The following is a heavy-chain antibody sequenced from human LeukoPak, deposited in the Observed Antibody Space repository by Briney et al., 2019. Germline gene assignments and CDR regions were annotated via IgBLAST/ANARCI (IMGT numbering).Heavy chain of an antibody. CDR1: GYSFTSYW. CDR3: PRQPLSYSGYDQFDY. J-gene: IGHJ4*02. CDR2: IYPGDSDT. V-gene: IGHV5-51*01. D-gene: IGHD5-12*01. Sequence: GESLKISCKGSGYSFTSYWIGWVRQMPGKVLEWMGVIYPGDSDTRYSPSFQGQVTISADKSISTAYLQWSSLKASDTAMYYCPRQPLSYSGYDQFDYWSQGTLVTVSS.